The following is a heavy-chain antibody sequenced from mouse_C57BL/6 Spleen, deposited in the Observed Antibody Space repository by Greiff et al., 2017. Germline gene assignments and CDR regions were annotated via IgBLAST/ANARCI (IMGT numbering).Heavy chain of an antibody. CDR3: ARDRGFYGYSYFDY. J-gene: IGHJ2*01. CDR2: ISYDGSN. D-gene: IGHD2-2*01. CDR1: GYSITSGYY. Sequence: ESGPGLVKPSQSLSLTCSVTGYSITSGYYWNWIRQFPGNKLEWMGYISYDGSNNYNPSLKNRISITRDTSKNQFFLKLNSVTTEDTATYYCARDRGFYGYSYFDYWGQGTTLTVSS. V-gene: IGHV3-6*01.